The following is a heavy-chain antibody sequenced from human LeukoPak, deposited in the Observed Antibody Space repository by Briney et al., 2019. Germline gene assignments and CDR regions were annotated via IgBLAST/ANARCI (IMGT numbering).Heavy chain of an antibody. D-gene: IGHD2-15*01. CDR1: GGSISSYY. Sequence: SETLSLTCAVFGGSISSYYWSWIRQPAGKGLEWIGRIHTSGSTNSNPSLKSRVTMSVDTSKNQFSLKLSSVTAADTAVYYCASFEGLNCSGGSCYSGWGQGTLVTVSS. CDR2: IHTSGST. CDR3: ASFEGLNCSGGSCYSG. V-gene: IGHV4-4*07. J-gene: IGHJ4*02.